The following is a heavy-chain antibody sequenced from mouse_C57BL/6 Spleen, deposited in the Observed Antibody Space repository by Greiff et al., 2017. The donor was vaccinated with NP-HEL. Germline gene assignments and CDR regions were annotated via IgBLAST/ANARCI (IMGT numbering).Heavy chain of an antibody. V-gene: IGHV1-52*01. CDR1: GYTFTSYW. CDR2: IDPSDSAT. CDR3: ARWDDYAMDY. D-gene: IGHD4-1*01. J-gene: IGHJ4*01. Sequence: QVQLQQPGAELVRPGSSVKLSCKASGYTFTSYWMHWVQQRPIQGLEWIGNIDPSDSATHYNQKFKDKATLTVDKSTSTAYMQLSSLTSEDSAVYDCARWDDYAMDYWGQGTSVTVSS.